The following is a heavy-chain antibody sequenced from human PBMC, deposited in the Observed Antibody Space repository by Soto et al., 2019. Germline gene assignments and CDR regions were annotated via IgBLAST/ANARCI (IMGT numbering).Heavy chain of an antibody. J-gene: IGHJ5*02. V-gene: IGHV3-15*01. CDR3: CVVKRLDQYSTSGYWFDP. Sequence: TVGSLRLSCAASGFTFSHAWMSWVRQAPGKGLEWVGRIKSKADGETKDYGAPVRGRFTISRDDAKDTLYLQMNSLRIEDTAVYYCCVVKRLDQYSTSGYWFDPWGPGTLVTVSS. CDR2: IKSKADGETK. CDR1: GFTFSHAW. D-gene: IGHD2-15*01.